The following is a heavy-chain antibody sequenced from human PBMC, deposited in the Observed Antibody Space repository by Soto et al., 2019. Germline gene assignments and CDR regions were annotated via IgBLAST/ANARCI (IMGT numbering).Heavy chain of an antibody. J-gene: IGHJ4*02. D-gene: IGHD1-26*01. Sequence: ASVKVSCKASGYTFTSYGISGVRQAPGQGHEWMGWISAYNGNTNYAQKLQGRVTMTTDTFTSTAYMELRSLSSDDPAVYYCARDGDSASPFDHWGQGTLVTVSS. V-gene: IGHV1-18*01. CDR2: ISAYNGNT. CDR3: ARDGDSASPFDH. CDR1: GYTFTSYG.